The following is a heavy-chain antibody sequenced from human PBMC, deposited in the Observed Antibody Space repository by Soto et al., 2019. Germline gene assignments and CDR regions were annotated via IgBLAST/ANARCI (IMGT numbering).Heavy chain of an antibody. CDR1: TFSFSNYA. V-gene: IGHV3-23*01. D-gene: IGHD2-2*01. CDR2: ISASGSTT. Sequence: PGGSLRLSCAASTFSFSNYAMNWVRQAPGKGLEWVSVISASGSTTYYGDSVKGRFTVSRDSSKNTLYLQMNSLRAEDTAVYYCAKGDSSTSSPLDYWGRGTLVTVSS. CDR3: AKGDSSTSSPLDY. J-gene: IGHJ4*02.